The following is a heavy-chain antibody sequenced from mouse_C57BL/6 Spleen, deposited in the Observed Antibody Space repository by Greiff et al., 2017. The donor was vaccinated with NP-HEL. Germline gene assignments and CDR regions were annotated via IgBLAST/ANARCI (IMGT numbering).Heavy chain of an antibody. D-gene: IGHD1-1*01. J-gene: IGHJ1*03. Sequence: QVQLQQPGAELVKPGASVKLSCKASGYTFTSYCMHWVKQRPGRGLEWIGMIDPDSGCTKYNEKFKSKATLTVDTPSSTAYMQLSSLTAEDSAVYCCARRDYGGSYEDVEGWGTGTTVTVSS. CDR1: GYTFTSYC. V-gene: IGHV1-72*01. CDR3: ARRDYGGSYEDVEG. CDR2: IDPDSGCT.